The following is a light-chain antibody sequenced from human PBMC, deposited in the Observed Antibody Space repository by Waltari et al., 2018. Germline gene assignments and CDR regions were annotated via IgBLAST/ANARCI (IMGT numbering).Light chain of an antibody. CDR1: SSNHGSHT. CDR2: NNN. V-gene: IGLV1-44*01. CDR3: STWDGSLTGVV. J-gene: IGLJ3*02. Sequence: QSVLNPPPSASGTPRHDVTLSCFGSSSNHGSHTVNWSQPLPGTAPKPLIYNNNQRPSGVPDRFSGSKSGTSASLALSGLQSDDEAHYYCSTWDGSLTGVVFGGGTKLTVL.